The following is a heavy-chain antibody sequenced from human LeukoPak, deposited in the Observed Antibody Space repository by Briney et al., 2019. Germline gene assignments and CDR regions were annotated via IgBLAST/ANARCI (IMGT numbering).Heavy chain of an antibody. CDR2: IWYDGSNK. D-gene: IGHD3-10*01. Sequence: PGGSLILSCAAPGFTLSSYGMPTVRQAPGKGLEWVAVIWYDGSNKYYADSVKGRFTISRDNSKNTLYLQMNSLRAEDTAVYYCARSPLWFGELLSTDYWGQGTLVTVSS. CDR3: ARSPLWFGELLSTDY. J-gene: IGHJ4*02. CDR1: GFTLSSYG. V-gene: IGHV3-33*01.